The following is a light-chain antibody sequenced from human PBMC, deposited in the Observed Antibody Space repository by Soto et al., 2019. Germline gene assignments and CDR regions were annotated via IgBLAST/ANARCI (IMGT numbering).Light chain of an antibody. Sequence: QSALTQPPSASGSPGQSVAISCTGTTSDIGGYDYVSWYQQHPGKAPKLMIHEVNKRRSGVPDRFSGSKSGNTASLTVSGLQAEDEADYYCSSHGGNSPYVFGTGTKVTVL. CDR3: SSHGGNSPYV. CDR1: TSDIGGYDY. V-gene: IGLV2-8*01. CDR2: EVN. J-gene: IGLJ1*01.